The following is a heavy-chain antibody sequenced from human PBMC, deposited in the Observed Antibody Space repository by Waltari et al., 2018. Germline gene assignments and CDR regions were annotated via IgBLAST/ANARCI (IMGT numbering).Heavy chain of an antibody. CDR1: GFTFSSYA. CDR3: AKEINHWNYFDY. J-gene: IGHJ4*02. D-gene: IGHD1-1*01. V-gene: IGHV3-23*01. Sequence: EVKLLESGGGLVQPGGSLRLSCAASGFTFSSYAVSWVRQAPGKGLEWVSAISGSDGSTYYADSVKGRFTISRDNSKNTLYLQMNSLRAEDTAVYYCAKEINHWNYFDYWGQGTLVTVSS. CDR2: ISGSDGST.